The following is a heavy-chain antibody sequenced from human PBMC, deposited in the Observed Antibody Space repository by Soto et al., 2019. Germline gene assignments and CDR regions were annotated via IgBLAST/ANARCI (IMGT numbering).Heavy chain of an antibody. J-gene: IGHJ6*02. Sequence: SVKVSCKASGGTFSSYAISWVRQATGQGLEWMGGIIPIFGTANYAQKFQGRVTITADKSTSTAYMELSSLRSEDTAVYYCARPARILYHINYYYYGMDVWGQGTTVTVSS. D-gene: IGHD2-8*01. CDR3: ARPARILYHINYYYYGMDV. CDR1: GGTFSSYA. V-gene: IGHV1-69*06. CDR2: IIPIFGTA.